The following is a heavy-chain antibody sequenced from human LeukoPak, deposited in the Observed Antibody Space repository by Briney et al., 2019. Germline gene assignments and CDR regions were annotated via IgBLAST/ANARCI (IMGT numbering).Heavy chain of an antibody. CDR3: AKAYHYGAGSSFDY. Sequence: GGSLRLSCAASGFTFTNYAMSWVRQAPGKGLEWVAAISARGDNTYYADSVKGRFSISRDNSQNTQYLQMNSLRAEDTAIYYCAKAYHYGAGSSFDYWGQGILVTVSS. V-gene: IGHV3-23*01. D-gene: IGHD3-10*01. CDR2: ISARGDNT. CDR1: GFTFTNYA. J-gene: IGHJ4*02.